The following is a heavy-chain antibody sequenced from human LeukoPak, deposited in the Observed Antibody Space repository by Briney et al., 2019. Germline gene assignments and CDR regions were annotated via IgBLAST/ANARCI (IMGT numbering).Heavy chain of an antibody. D-gene: IGHD6-13*01. CDR1: GGSINSYY. V-gene: IGHV4-59*01. J-gene: IGHJ4*02. Sequence: PSETLSLTCTVSGGSINSYYCSWIRQPPGKGLEWIGYISYSGSTKYDPSLKSRVTITVDTSKNQFSLKLSSVTAADTAVYYCARARSLSSSWYYWGQGTLVTVSS. CDR3: ARARSLSSSWYY. CDR2: ISYSGST.